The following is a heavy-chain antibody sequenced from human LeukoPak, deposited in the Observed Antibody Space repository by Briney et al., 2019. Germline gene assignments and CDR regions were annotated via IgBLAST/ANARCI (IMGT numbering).Heavy chain of an antibody. CDR1: GYTFTSYY. CDR3: ARGLVGQPVDY. D-gene: IGHD2-15*01. J-gene: IGHJ4*02. V-gene: IGHV1-18*04. Sequence: GASVKVSCKASGYTFTSYYMHWVRQAPGQGLEWMGWISAYNGNTNYAQKLQGRVTMTTDTSTSTAYMELRSLRSDDTAVYYCARGLVGQPVDYWGQGTLVTVSS. CDR2: ISAYNGNT.